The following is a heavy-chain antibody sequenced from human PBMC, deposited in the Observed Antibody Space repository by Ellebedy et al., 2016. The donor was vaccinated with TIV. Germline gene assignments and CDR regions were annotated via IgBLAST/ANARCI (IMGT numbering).Heavy chain of an antibody. Sequence: ASVKVSCXASGYTFINYGISWVRQAPGQGLEWMGWINPYSDDQHYAQKFQGRVTLTTDTSTSTAYMELRSLRSDDTAVYYCARRGATDYGDFWGQGTLVIVPS. J-gene: IGHJ4*02. D-gene: IGHD2-21*02. CDR2: INPYSDDQ. V-gene: IGHV1-18*04. CDR3: ARRGATDYGDF. CDR1: GYTFINYG.